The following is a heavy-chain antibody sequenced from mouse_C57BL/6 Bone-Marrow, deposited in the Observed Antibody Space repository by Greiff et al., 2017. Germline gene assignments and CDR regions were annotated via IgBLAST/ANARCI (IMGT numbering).Heavy chain of an antibody. CDR1: GYTFTRYG. J-gene: IGHJ2*01. D-gene: IGHD1-1*01. CDR3: ARENYYGSSSYYFDY. Sequence: QVQLQQSGAELARPGASVKLSCKASGYTFTRYGISWVKQRTGQGLEWIGEIYPRSGNTSYNEKFKGKATLTADKSSSQAYMELRSLTSEDSAVYFCARENYYGSSSYYFDYWGQGTTLTVSS. CDR2: IYPRSGNT. V-gene: IGHV1-81*01.